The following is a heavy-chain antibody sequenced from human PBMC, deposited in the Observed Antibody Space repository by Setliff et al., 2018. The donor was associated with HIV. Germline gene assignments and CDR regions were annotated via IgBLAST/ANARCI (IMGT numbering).Heavy chain of an antibody. Sequence: PGESLKISCKGSGYNLTSHWIGWVRQMPGRGLEWMAIIFPGDSDVRKSPSFQGQVTISADKSIDTAYLQWSSLKASDTAMYYCARFRYSGSYYVGDAFDIWGQGTMVTVSS. CDR3: ARFRYSGSYYVGDAFDI. D-gene: IGHD1-26*01. V-gene: IGHV5-51*01. CDR2: IFPGDSDV. CDR1: GYNLTSHW. J-gene: IGHJ3*02.